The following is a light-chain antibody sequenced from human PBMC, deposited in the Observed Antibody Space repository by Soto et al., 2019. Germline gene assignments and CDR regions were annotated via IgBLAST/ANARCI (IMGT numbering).Light chain of an antibody. CDR2: DAS. Sequence: EIVLTQSPATLSLSPLDRFTLSCRASQNIDTYLAWYQQKPGQAPSLLIYDASSRATGLPARFSGSGSGRDFTLTITSLEPEDSAVYYCQQRRNWPLTFGGGTKVDIK. J-gene: IGKJ4*01. CDR1: QNIDTY. V-gene: IGKV3-11*02. CDR3: QQRRNWPLT.